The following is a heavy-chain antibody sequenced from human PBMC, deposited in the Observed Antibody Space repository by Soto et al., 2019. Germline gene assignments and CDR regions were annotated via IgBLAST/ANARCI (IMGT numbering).Heavy chain of an antibody. J-gene: IGHJ4*02. CDR3: ASDTYGGTVGYFDY. CDR1: GGSISSYY. Sequence: PSETLSLTCTVSGGSISSYYWSWIRQPPGKGLEWIGYIYYSGSTNYNPSLKSRVTISVDTSKNQFSLTLSSVTAADTAVYYCASDTYGGTVGYFDYWGQGTLVTVSS. D-gene: IGHD3-16*01. CDR2: IYYSGST. V-gene: IGHV4-59*08.